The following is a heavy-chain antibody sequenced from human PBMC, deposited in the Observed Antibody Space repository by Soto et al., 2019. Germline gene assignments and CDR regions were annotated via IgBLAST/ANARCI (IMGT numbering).Heavy chain of an antibody. CDR1: GFTFSSYW. CDR2: INSDGSST. J-gene: IGHJ6*02. CDR3: ARGKVEAVAFMDV. D-gene: IGHD6-19*01. Sequence: GGSLRLSCAASGFTFSSYWMHWVRQAPGKGLVWVSRINSDGSSTSYADSVKGRFTISRDNAKNTLYLQMNSLRAEDTAVYYCARGKVEAVAFMDVWGQGTTVTVSS. V-gene: IGHV3-74*01.